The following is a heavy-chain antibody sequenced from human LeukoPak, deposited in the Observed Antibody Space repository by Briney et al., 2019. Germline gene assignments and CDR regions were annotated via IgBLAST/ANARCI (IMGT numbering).Heavy chain of an antibody. CDR1: GFTFSSYG. CDR2: IWYDGSNK. CDR3: ARDVDTTSHLNWFDP. Sequence: PGGSLRLSCAASGFTFSSYGMHWVRQAPGKGLEWVAVIWYDGSNKYYADSVKGRFTISRDNSKNTLYLQMNSLRAEDTAMYYCARDVDTTSHLNWFDPWGQGTLVTVSS. D-gene: IGHD2/OR15-2a*01. J-gene: IGHJ5*02. V-gene: IGHV3-33*01.